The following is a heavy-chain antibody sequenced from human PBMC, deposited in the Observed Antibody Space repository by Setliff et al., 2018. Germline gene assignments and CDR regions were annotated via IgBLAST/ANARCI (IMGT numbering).Heavy chain of an antibody. CDR3: VRDRWKVIVNRGDDAFDL. CDR1: GGSISSSSYY. Sequence: PSETLSLTCTVSGGSISSSSYYWGWIRQPPGKGLEWVANIKEDGSEKYYVDSVKGRFTISRDNAKNSLDLQMNSLRGEDTAVYYCVRDRWKVIVNRGDDAFDLWGQGAMVTVSS. J-gene: IGHJ3*01. CDR2: IKEDGSEK. V-gene: IGHV3-7*01. D-gene: IGHD3-22*01.